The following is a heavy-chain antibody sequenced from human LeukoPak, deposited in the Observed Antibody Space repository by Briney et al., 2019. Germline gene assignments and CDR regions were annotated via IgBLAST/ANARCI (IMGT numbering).Heavy chain of an antibody. CDR3: ASLGYGWELRVPLDY. D-gene: IGHD1-26*01. V-gene: IGHV3-15*05. CDR1: GFTLSNIW. Sequence: GGSLRLSCAASGFTLSNIWMSWVRQAPGKGLEWVGRIKSKTDGGTADYAAPVKGRFTISRDDSKNTLYLQMNSLRAEDTAVYYCASLGYGWELRVPLDYWGQGTLVTVSS. CDR2: IKSKTDGGTA. J-gene: IGHJ4*02.